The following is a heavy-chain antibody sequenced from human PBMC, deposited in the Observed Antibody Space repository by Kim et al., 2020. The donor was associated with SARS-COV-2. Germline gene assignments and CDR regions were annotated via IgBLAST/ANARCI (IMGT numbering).Heavy chain of an antibody. V-gene: IGHV1-3*01. Sequence: YSQKFQGRVTITRDTSASTAYMELSSLRSEDTAVYYCARGSSTSGWFDPWGQGTLVTVSS. D-gene: IGHD2-2*01. CDR3: ARGSSTSGWFDP. J-gene: IGHJ5*02.